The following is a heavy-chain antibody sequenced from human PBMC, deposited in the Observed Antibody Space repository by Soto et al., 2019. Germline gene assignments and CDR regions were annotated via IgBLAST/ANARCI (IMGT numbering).Heavy chain of an antibody. V-gene: IGHV1-46*01. Sequence: QVQLVQSGAEVKKPGASVKVSCKASGYTFTNYYMHWVRQAPGQGLEWMGIIDPSGGGTSYAQKSQGRLTMTRYTSTSTVYMELSSLRSEDTAVYYCARDRVDCSGGNCWRSVEDTWGQGTLVTVSS. CDR3: ARDRVDCSGGNCWRSVEDT. J-gene: IGHJ5*02. CDR2: IDPSGGGT. D-gene: IGHD2-15*01. CDR1: GYTFTNYY.